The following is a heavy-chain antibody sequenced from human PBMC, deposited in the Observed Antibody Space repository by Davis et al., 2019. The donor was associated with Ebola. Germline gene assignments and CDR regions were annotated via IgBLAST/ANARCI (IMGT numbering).Heavy chain of an antibody. CDR3: AVLFGVAPSVRYYGLDV. J-gene: IGHJ6*04. V-gene: IGHV1-8*01. D-gene: IGHD3-3*01. CDR1: GYTFTSYD. CDR2: MNDNRGNT. Sequence: AASVKVSCKASGYTFTSYDLNRVRQATGQGLEGMGWMNDNRGNTGYAQKFQGRVTMTRNTSIRTAYMEMSSLRSEDTAVYYCAVLFGVAPSVRYYGLDVWGKGTTVTVSS.